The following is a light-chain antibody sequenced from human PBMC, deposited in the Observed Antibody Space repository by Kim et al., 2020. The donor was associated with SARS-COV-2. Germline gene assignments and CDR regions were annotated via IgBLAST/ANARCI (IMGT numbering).Light chain of an antibody. Sequence: SVSPGQPASITCSGHKLGDKYASWYQQRPGQSPVLVIYQDTKRPSGIPERFSGSNSGNTATLTISGTQAMDEADYYCQSWDSSVVFGGGTQLTVL. CDR1: KLGDKY. CDR2: QDT. CDR3: QSWDSSVV. J-gene: IGLJ3*02. V-gene: IGLV3-1*01.